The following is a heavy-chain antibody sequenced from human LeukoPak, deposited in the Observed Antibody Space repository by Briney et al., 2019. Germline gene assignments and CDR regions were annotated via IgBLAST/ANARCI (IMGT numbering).Heavy chain of an antibody. V-gene: IGHV3-74*01. CDR2: IDYDGSTT. Sequence: GGSLRLSCAASGFSLSTFWMHWVRQAPGKGLVWVSRIDYDGSTTTYADSVKGRFTISRDNAMNTLYLQMNSLRAEDTAVYYCTHLGWFDPWGQGTLVTVSS. CDR3: THLGWFDP. CDR1: GFSLSTFW. J-gene: IGHJ5*02.